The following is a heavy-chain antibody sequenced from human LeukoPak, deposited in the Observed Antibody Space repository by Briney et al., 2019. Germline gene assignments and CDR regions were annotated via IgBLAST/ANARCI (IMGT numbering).Heavy chain of an antibody. J-gene: IGHJ5*02. Sequence: GGSLRLSCAASGFTFSSYAMSWVRQAPGKGLEWVSAISGSGGSTYCADSVKGRFTISRDNSKNTLYLQMNSLRAEDTAVYYCAKCPRGYSYGTYNWFDPWGQGTLVTVSS. CDR1: GFTFSSYA. D-gene: IGHD5-18*01. CDR2: ISGSGGST. V-gene: IGHV3-23*01. CDR3: AKCPRGYSYGTYNWFDP.